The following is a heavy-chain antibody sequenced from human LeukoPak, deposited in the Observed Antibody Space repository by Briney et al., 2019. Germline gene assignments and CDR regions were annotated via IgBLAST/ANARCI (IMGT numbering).Heavy chain of an antibody. Sequence: KAGGSLRLSCAASGFTFSDYYMSWIRQAPGKGLEWVSYISSSGSTIYYADSVLGRFTISRDNAENSLYLQMSSLRAEDTAVYYCARDFWNGNDYWGQGTLVTVSS. CDR3: ARDFWNGNDY. D-gene: IGHD3-3*01. J-gene: IGHJ4*02. CDR2: ISSSGSTI. V-gene: IGHV3-11*01. CDR1: GFTFSDYY.